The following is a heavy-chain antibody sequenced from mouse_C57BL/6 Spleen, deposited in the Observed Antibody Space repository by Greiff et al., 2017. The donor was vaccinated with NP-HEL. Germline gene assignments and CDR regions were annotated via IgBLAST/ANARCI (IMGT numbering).Heavy chain of an antibody. D-gene: IGHD2-2*01. CDR1: GYTFTSYW. CDR2: IDPSDSYT. Sequence: QVQLQQPGAELVKPGASVKLSCKASGYTFTSYWMQWVKQRPGQGLEWIGEIDPSDSYTNYNQKFKGKATLTVDASSSTAYMQLSSLTSEDSAVSDYASRRAGYYFDYWGQGTTLTVSS. J-gene: IGHJ2*01. V-gene: IGHV1-50*01. CDR3: ASRRAGYYFDY.